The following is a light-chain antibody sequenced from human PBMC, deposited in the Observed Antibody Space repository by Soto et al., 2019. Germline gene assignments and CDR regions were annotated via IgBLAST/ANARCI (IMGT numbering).Light chain of an antibody. CDR1: SSNIGSNT. CDR2: SNN. CDR3: AAWDDSLTGVV. V-gene: IGLV1-44*01. Sequence: QSVLTQPPSASGTPGQRVTISCSGSSSNIGSNTVNWYQQLPGTAPKLLIYSNNQRPSGVPDRFSGSKSGPSASLAISGLQAEDEADYYCAAWDDSLTGVVFGGGTKLTVL. J-gene: IGLJ2*01.